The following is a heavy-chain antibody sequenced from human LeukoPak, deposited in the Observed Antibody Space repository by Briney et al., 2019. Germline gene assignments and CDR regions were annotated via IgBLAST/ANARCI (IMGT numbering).Heavy chain of an antibody. CDR1: GYSISSGYY. CDR3: ARGSPLWAVTTDWYFDY. Sequence: SETLSLTCTVSGYSISSGYYWGWIRQPPGRGLEWIGSIYHSGSTYYNPSLKSRVTISVDTSKNQFSLKLSSVTAADTAVYYCARGSPLWAVTTDWYFDYWGQGTLVTVSS. J-gene: IGHJ4*02. V-gene: IGHV4-38-2*02. D-gene: IGHD4-17*01. CDR2: IYHSGST.